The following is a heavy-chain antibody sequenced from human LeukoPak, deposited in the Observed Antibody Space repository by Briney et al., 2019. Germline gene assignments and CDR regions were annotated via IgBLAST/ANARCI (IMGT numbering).Heavy chain of an antibody. CDR1: GQSLTGYF. J-gene: IGHJ4*02. CDR3: ARLGLHGSGTYYFFDY. Sequence: ASVKVSCKASGQSLTGYFIHWVRQAPGQGLEWVGRIDPNTGDTIYAQDFQGRVTVTSATSISTAYMELSRLTSDDTAVYFCARLGLHGSGTYYFFDYWGQGTLVTVSS. D-gene: IGHD3-10*01. CDR2: IDPNTGDT. V-gene: IGHV1-2*06.